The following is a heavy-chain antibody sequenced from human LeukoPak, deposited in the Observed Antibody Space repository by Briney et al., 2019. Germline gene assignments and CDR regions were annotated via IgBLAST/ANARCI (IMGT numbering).Heavy chain of an antibody. J-gene: IGHJ3*02. CDR3: ARDFSLLNTQQNYDAFDI. CDR1: GYTFTSYY. Sequence: ASVKVSCKASGYTFTSYYMHWVRQAPGQGLEWMGIVNPSGGSTSYAQKFQGRVTMTRDTFTSTVYMELSSLRSEDTAVYYCARDFSLLNTQQNYDAFDIWGQGTMVTVSS. D-gene: IGHD1-1*01. CDR2: VNPSGGST. V-gene: IGHV1-46*01.